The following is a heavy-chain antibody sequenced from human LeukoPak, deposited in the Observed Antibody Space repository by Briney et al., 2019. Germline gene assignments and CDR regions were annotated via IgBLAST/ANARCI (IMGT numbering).Heavy chain of an antibody. CDR1: GYTFTGYY. J-gene: IGHJ5*02. CDR3: ARDLRYYGSGSYYRFDP. CDR2: INPNSGGT. Sequence: ASVKVSCKASGYTFTGYYMHWVRQAPGQGLEWMGWINPNSGGTNYAQKFQGRVTMTRDTSISTAYMELSRLRSDDTAVYYCARDLRYYGSGSYYRFDPWGQGTLVTVSS. D-gene: IGHD3-10*01. V-gene: IGHV1-2*02.